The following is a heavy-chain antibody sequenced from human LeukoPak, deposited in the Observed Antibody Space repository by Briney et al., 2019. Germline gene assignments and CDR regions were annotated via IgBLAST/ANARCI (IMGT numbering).Heavy chain of an antibody. D-gene: IGHD5-18*01. CDR2: INPNSAGT. Sequence: ASVKVSSKASVYTFTVYYLHWVRQALGQGLDRMGWINPNSAGTNYAQKFQGRVTMTRDTSISTAYMELSRLRSDDTAVYYCAPGAAMVGPYYFDYWGQGTLVTVSS. J-gene: IGHJ4*02. CDR3: APGAAMVGPYYFDY. CDR1: VYTFTVYY. V-gene: IGHV1-2*02.